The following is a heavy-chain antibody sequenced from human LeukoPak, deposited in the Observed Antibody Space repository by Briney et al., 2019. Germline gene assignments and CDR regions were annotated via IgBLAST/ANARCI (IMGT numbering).Heavy chain of an antibody. J-gene: IGHJ4*02. CDR3: ARDLYDILTGYYPYYFDY. CDR2: IKQDGSEK. Sequence: GGPLRLSCAASGFTFSSYWMSWVRQAPGKGLEWVANIKQDGSEKYYVDSVKGRFTISRDNAKNSLYLQMNSLRAEDTAVYYCARDLYDILTGYYPYYFDYWGQGTLVTVSS. CDR1: GFTFSSYW. D-gene: IGHD3-9*01. V-gene: IGHV3-7*01.